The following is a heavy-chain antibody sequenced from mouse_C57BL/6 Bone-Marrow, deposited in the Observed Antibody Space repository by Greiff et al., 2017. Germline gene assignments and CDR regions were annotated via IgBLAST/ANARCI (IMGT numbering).Heavy chain of an antibody. CDR2: IYPGSGST. CDR3: ARQLRGWFAY. Sequence: QVQLQQPGAELVKPGASVKMSCKASGYTFTSYWITWVKQRPGQGLEWIGDIYPGSGSTNDNEKFKSKATLTGDTSSSTAYMQLSSLTSEDSAVYYCARQLRGWFAYWGQGTLVTVSA. CDR1: GYTFTSYW. D-gene: IGHD3-2*02. J-gene: IGHJ3*01. V-gene: IGHV1-55*01.